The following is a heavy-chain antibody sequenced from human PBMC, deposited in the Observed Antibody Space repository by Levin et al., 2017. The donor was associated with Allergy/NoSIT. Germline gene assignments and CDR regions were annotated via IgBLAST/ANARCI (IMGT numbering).Heavy chain of an antibody. CDR2: IWYDGSNK. J-gene: IGHJ6*02. V-gene: IGHV3-33*01. CDR1: QFKCNIYG. Sequence: PGESLKISCAASQFKCNIYGMHWVRQAPGKGLEWVAAIWYDGSNKYYADSVKGRFTISRDNSKNTVYHQMNSLRAEDTGVYYCARDRLLVRGIISHYYYYGMDVWGQGTTVAVSS. CDR3: ARDRLLVRGIISHYYYYGMDV. D-gene: IGHD3-10*01.